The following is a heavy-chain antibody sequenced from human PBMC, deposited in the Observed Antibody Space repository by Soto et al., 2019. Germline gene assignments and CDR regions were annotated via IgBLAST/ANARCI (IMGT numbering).Heavy chain of an antibody. D-gene: IGHD3-9*01. CDR2: VNPNSGNT. Sequence: QVQLVQSGAEVKKPGASVQVSCKASGYTFTSYDINWVRQATGQVLEWMGWVNPNSGNTGYAQKFQGRVTMTRNTSISTAYMELGSLRSEDTAVYYCARGQVPDILTGYYYYGYMYVWGKGTTVTVSS. CDR1: GYTFTSYD. CDR3: ARGQVPDILTGYYYYGYMYV. J-gene: IGHJ6*03. V-gene: IGHV1-8*01.